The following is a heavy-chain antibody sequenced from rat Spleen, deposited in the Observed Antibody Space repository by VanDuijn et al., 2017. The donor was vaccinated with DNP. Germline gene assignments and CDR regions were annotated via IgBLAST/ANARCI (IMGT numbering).Heavy chain of an antibody. CDR3: ARHGFITMMVIGMDA. Sequence: EVQLVESGGGLVQPGRSMKLSCAASGFTLSNYGMAWVRQAPKKGLEWVATIIYDGGNTYYRDPVKGRFTISRDNAKSTLYLQMDSLRSEDTATYYCARHGFITMMVIGMDAWGQGASVTVSS. CDR1: GFTLSNYG. D-gene: IGHD1-12*03. V-gene: IGHV5-17*01. J-gene: IGHJ4*01. CDR2: IIYDGGNT.